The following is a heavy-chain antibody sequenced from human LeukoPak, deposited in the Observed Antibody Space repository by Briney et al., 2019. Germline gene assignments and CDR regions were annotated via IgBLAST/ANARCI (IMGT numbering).Heavy chain of an antibody. CDR1: GYTFTSYA. CDR3: ARVGYSSGWPYNWFDP. J-gene: IGHJ5*02. CDR2: INAGNGNT. D-gene: IGHD6-19*01. V-gene: IGHV1-3*01. Sequence: GASVKVSCKASGYTFTSYAMHWVRQAPGQRLEWMGWINAGNGNTKYSQKFQGRVTITRDTSASTAYMELSSLRSEDTAVYYCARVGYSSGWPYNWFDPWGQGILVTVSS.